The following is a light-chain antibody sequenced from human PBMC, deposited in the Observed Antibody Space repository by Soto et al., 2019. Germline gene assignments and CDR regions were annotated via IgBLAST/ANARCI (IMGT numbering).Light chain of an antibody. CDR1: QSIASNY. V-gene: IGKV3-20*01. Sequence: EIVLTQSPDTLYLSPGETATLSCRANQSIASNYLNWYQQKPGQAPRLLIYGTFSRDTGIPGRFSGSGSGTDFTLALSRLETEDFAGFYCQHYGRSPPITFGLGTRLEIK. CDR3: QHYGRSPPIT. J-gene: IGKJ5*01. CDR2: GTF.